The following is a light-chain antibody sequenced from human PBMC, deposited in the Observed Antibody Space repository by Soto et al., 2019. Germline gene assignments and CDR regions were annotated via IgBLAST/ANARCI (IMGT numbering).Light chain of an antibody. CDR2: KAS. V-gene: IGKV1-5*03. CDR1: QNVENY. J-gene: IGKJ4*01. CDR3: QQYDSYST. Sequence: DIQMTQSPSTLSASVGDRVTITCRASQNVENYLAWYQQKPGKAPKLLISKASGLESGVPSRFGGSGYGTEFTLTISSLQPDDSATYYCQQYDSYSTFGGGTKVDIK.